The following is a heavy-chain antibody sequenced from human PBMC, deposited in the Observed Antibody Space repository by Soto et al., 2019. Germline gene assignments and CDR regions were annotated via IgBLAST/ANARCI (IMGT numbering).Heavy chain of an antibody. D-gene: IGHD4-17*01. CDR1: GFTFSSYG. CDR3: AKGPYDYESYYYYMDV. CDR2: ISYDGSNK. V-gene: IGHV3-30*18. J-gene: IGHJ6*03. Sequence: GGSLRLSCAASGFTFSSYGMHWVRQAPGKGLEWVAVISYDGSNKYYADSVKGRFTISRDNSKNTLYLQMNSLRAEDTAVYYCAKGPYDYESYYYYMDVWGKGTTVTVSS.